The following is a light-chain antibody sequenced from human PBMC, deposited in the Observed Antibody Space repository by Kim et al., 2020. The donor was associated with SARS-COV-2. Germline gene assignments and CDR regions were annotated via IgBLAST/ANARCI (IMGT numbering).Light chain of an antibody. Sequence: GQQVPISSHGSSSNSGNNYASGYHQLAGTAPKLFIYDNTERPSGIPYRFSGSKSGPSATLGSTGLHTGDEAVYYCATWDSSLSTVVFGGGTQLTVL. CDR3: ATWDSSLSTVV. CDR2: DNT. V-gene: IGLV1-51*01. CDR1: SSNSGNNY. J-gene: IGLJ2*01.